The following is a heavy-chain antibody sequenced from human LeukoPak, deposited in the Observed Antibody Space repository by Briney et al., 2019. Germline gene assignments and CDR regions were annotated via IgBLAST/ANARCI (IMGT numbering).Heavy chain of an antibody. D-gene: IGHD2-15*01. CDR3: ADTRRSAFDI. Sequence: GGSLTLSCAASGFTFSSYAMSWVRQPPGKGLEWVSAISDSGDSTYYADSVKGGFTIFRDNSKNTLYLQMNSLRVEDTAVYYCADTRRSAFDIWGQGTMVTVAS. V-gene: IGHV3-23*01. CDR2: ISDSGDST. J-gene: IGHJ3*02. CDR1: GFTFSSYA.